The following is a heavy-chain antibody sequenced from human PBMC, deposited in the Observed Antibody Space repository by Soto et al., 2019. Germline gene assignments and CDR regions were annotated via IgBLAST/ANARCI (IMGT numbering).Heavy chain of an antibody. V-gene: IGHV4-38-2*01. Sequence: SGTPSLTCAVSSYFIRGWFYWAWIRPPPGKGRGWIWNIYHSGSAPYNPPLKSRVTMSVDTSKNNSSLRLTSVPAADTAVYYCARVTIFEYRFAPWGQEILVTVSS. CDR2: IYHSGSA. J-gene: IGHJ5*02. D-gene: IGHD3-3*01. CDR3: ARVTIFEYRFAP. CDR1: SYFIRGWFY.